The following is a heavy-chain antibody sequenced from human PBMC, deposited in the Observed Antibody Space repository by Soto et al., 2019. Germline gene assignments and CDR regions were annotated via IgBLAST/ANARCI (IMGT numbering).Heavy chain of an antibody. CDR3: ARASITIFGVVIRDYYYYGMDV. CDR1: GYTFTSYY. Sequence: GASVKVSCKASGYTFTSYYMHWVRQAPGQGLEWMGIINPSGGSTSYAQKFQGRVTMTRDTSTSTVYMELSSLRSEDTAVYYCARASITIFGVVIRDYYYYGMDVWGQGTTVTVSS. V-gene: IGHV1-46*01. D-gene: IGHD3-3*01. J-gene: IGHJ6*02. CDR2: INPSGGST.